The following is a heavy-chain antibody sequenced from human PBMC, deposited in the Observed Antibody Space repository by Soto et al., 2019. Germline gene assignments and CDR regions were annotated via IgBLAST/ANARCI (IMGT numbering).Heavy chain of an antibody. D-gene: IGHD3-9*01. CDR1: GGSISSSY. J-gene: IGHJ4*02. Sequence: SETLSLTCTVSGGSISSSYWSWIRQPPGKGLEWIGYIYDSGSTYYNSSLKSRVTMSVDTSKNQFSLKLSSVTAADTAVYYCTKGAERTVQRFLDWVCGHWGQGTPVTVSS. V-gene: IGHV4-59*08. CDR3: TKGAERTVQRFLDWVCGH. CDR2: IYDSGST.